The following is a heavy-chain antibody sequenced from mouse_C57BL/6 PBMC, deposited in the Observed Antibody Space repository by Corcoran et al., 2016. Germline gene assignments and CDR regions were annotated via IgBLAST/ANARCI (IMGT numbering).Heavy chain of an antibody. V-gene: IGHV1-80*01. J-gene: IGHJ1*03. CDR3: AREVGDNWYFDV. Sequence: QVQLQQSGAELVKPGASVKISCKASGYAFSSYWMNWVKQRPGKGLEWIGQIYPGDGDTNYNGKFKGKATLTADKSSSTAYMQLSSLTSEDSAVYFCAREVGDNWYFDVWGTGTTVTVSS. CDR1: GYAFSSYW. CDR2: IYPGDGDT.